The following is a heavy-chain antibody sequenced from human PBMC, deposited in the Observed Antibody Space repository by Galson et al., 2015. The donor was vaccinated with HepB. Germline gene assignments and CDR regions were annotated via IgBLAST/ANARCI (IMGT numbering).Heavy chain of an antibody. CDR2: INPNSGGT. J-gene: IGHJ6*03. D-gene: IGHD2-2*01. V-gene: IGHV1-2*02. CDR1: GYTFTGYY. CDR3: ARVPTLCRSTTCHTDYYYYMDV. Sequence: SVKVSCKASGYTFTGYYMHWVRQAPGQGLEWMGWINPNSGGTNYAQKFQGRVTMTRDTSISTGYMEMSRLRSDDTAVYYCARVPTLCRSTTCHTDYYYYMDVWGKGTTVTVSS.